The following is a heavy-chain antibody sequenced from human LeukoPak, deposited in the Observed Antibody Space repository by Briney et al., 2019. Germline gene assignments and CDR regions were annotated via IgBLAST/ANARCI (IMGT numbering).Heavy chain of an antibody. CDR2: ISGSGGST. CDR1: GFTFSSYA. D-gene: IGHD3-22*01. CDR3: AKDHRDSSGYYPFDY. J-gene: IGHJ4*02. Sequence: PGGSLRLSCAASGFTFSSYAMSWVRQAPGKGLEWVSAISGSGGSTYYADSVKGRFTISRDNSKNTLYLQMNSLRAEDTAVYYRAKDHRDSSGYYPFDYWGQGTLVTVSS. V-gene: IGHV3-23*01.